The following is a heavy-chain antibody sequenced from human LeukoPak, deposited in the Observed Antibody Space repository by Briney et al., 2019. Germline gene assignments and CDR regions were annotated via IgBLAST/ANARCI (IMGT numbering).Heavy chain of an antibody. CDR3: AKNWATYYFDY. J-gene: IGHJ4*02. Sequence: GGSLRLSCAAPGFTLIRYAMHWVRHAPGKGLEWMAFLQSDGNNRYYADSVKGRFTISRDNSKNTLFLQMSSLRAEDTAVHYCAKNWATYYFDYWGQGTLVTVSS. CDR1: GFTLIRYA. D-gene: IGHD3-16*01. CDR2: LQSDGNNR. V-gene: IGHV3-30*02.